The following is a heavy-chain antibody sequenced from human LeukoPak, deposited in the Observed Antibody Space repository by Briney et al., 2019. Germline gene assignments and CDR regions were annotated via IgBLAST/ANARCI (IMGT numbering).Heavy chain of an antibody. J-gene: IGHJ3*02. Sequence: GGSLRLSCAASGFTFDDYGMSWVRQAPGKGLEWVSGINWNGDSTGYADSVKGRFTISRDNAKNSLYLQMNSLRAEETAIYYCARDTGIREAFDIWGRGTMVTVSS. D-gene: IGHD3-10*01. V-gene: IGHV3-20*04. CDR2: INWNGDST. CDR3: ARDTGIREAFDI. CDR1: GFTFDDYG.